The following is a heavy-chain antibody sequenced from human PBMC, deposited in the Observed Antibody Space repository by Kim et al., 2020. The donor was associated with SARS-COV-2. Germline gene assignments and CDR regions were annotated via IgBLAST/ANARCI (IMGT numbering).Heavy chain of an antibody. D-gene: IGHD3-3*01. CDR2: MNPNSGNT. CDR3: ARLLPIGDFWSGYYTGDYMDV. Sequence: ASVKVSCKASGYTFTSYDINWGRQATGQGLEWMGWMNPNSGNTGYAQKFQGRVTMTRNTSISTAYMELSSLRSEDTAVYYCARLLPIGDFWSGYYTGDYMDVWGKGTTVTVSS. J-gene: IGHJ6*03. V-gene: IGHV1-8*01. CDR1: GYTFTSYD.